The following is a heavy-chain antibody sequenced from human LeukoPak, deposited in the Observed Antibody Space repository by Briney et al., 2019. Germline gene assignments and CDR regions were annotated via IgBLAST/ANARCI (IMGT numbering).Heavy chain of an antibody. V-gene: IGHV1-69*04. CDR2: IIPIFGIA. CDR1: GGTFSSYA. CDR3: AGARFSGSYSFDH. J-gene: IGHJ4*02. Sequence: ASVKVSCKASGGTFSSYAISWVRQAPGQGLEWMGRIIPIFGIANYAQKFQGRVTITADKSTSTAYMELSSLRSEDTAVYYCAGARFSGSYSFDHWGQGTLVTVSS. D-gene: IGHD1-26*01.